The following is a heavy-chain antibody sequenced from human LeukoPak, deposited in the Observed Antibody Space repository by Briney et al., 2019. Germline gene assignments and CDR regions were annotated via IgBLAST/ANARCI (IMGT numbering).Heavy chain of an antibody. D-gene: IGHD5-12*01. J-gene: IGHJ6*03. CDR2: IKRDRSEK. V-gene: IGHV3-7*01. CDR1: GFTFSGYW. CDR3: ARLLSGYPEYYYYYCMDV. Sequence: GGSLRLSCAPSGFTFSGYWMTWVRQAPGKGLEWVAGIKRDRSEKYYVDSVKGRFTISRENAKNSLYLQMNSLSAEDTAVYYCARLLSGYPEYYYYYCMDVWGKGTTVAVS.